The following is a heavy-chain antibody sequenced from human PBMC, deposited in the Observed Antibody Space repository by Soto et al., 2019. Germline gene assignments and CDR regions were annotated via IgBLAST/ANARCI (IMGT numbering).Heavy chain of an antibody. CDR3: ARLGGPFGVVLKYYYYYYMDV. CDR2: IYYSGST. CDR1: GGSISSYY. Sequence: SQTLSLTCTVSGGSISSYYWSWIRQPPGKGLEWIGYIYYSGSTNYNPSLKSRVTISVDTSKNQFSLKLSSVTAADTAVYYCARLGGPFGVVLKYYYYYYMDVWGKGTTVTVSS. D-gene: IGHD3-3*01. V-gene: IGHV4-59*08. J-gene: IGHJ6*03.